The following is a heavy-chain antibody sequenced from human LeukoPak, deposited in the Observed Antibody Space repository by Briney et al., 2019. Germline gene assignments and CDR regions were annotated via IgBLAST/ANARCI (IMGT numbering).Heavy chain of an antibody. CDR2: IIPIFGTA. CDR3: ARKSMVRGVTHAFDI. Sequence: SVKVSCKASGGTFSSYAISWVRQAPGQGLEWMGGIIPIFGTANYAQKFQGRVTITADESTSTAYMELSSLRSEDTAVYYCARKSMVRGVTHAFDIWGQGTMVTVSS. V-gene: IGHV1-69*13. CDR1: GGTFSSYA. J-gene: IGHJ3*02. D-gene: IGHD3-10*01.